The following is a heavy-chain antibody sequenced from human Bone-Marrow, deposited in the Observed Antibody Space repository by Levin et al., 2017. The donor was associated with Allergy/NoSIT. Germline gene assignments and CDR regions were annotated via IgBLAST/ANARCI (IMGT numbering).Heavy chain of an antibody. D-gene: IGHD3-10*01. Sequence: LSLTCAASGFTFSSYAMHWVRQAPGKGLEWVAVISYDGSNKYYADSVKGRFTISRDNSKNTLYLQMNSLRAEDTAVYYCARDRVLSWFGELLVWGQGTLVTVSS. CDR1: GFTFSSYA. V-gene: IGHV3-30-3*01. CDR2: ISYDGSNK. CDR3: ARDRVLSWFGELLV. J-gene: IGHJ4*02.